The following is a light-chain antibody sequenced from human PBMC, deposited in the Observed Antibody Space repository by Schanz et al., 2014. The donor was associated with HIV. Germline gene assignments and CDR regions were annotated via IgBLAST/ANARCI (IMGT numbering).Light chain of an antibody. J-gene: IGLJ2*01. CDR3: SSYTTSDTLI. CDR2: DVD. CDR1: SSDGGGYKY. Sequence: QSALTQPASVSGSPGQSITISCTGTSSDGGGYKYVSWYQQYPGKAPKLIIFDVDNRPSGVSWRFSASKSGNTASLTISGLQAEDEADYYCSSYTTSDTLIFGGGTKLTVL. V-gene: IGLV2-14*01.